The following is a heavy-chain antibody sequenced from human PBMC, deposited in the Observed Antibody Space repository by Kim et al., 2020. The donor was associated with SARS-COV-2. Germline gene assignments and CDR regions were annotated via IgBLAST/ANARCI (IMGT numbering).Heavy chain of an antibody. V-gene: IGHV3-21*01. Sequence: GGSLRLSCAASGFTFSSYSMNWVRQAPGKGLEWVSSISSSSSYIYYADSVKGRFTISRDNAKNSLYLQMNSLRAEDTAVYYCARDSHTMTNFDYWGQGTLVTVSS. CDR3: ARDSHTMTNFDY. CDR2: ISSSSSYI. CDR1: GFTFSSYS. J-gene: IGHJ4*02. D-gene: IGHD3-22*01.